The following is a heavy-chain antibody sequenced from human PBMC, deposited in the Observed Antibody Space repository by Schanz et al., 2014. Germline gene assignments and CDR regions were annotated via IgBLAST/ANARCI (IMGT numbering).Heavy chain of an antibody. D-gene: IGHD3-16*01. Sequence: QVQLQESGPGLVKPSQTLSLTCTVSGASISSRDFYWSWIHQFPGKGLEWIGYISYSGRTYYSPSLKSRLTMSVDTSKNQFSLRLSSVTAADTAVYYCARHGGIPYYPMDVWGQGTTVTVSS. J-gene: IGHJ6*02. CDR1: GASISSRDFY. CDR2: ISYSGRT. V-gene: IGHV4-31*03. CDR3: ARHGGIPYYPMDV.